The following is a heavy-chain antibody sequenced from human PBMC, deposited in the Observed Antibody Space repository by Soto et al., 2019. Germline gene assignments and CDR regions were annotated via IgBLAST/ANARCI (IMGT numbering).Heavy chain of an antibody. CDR1: GYTFTNFY. Sequence: QGQLVQSGNEVKKPGASVQVSCKASGYTFTNFYITWVRQAPGQGLEWLGWNNTFNYATNYAQKLQGRVTLTTDTSTTTAFMELRSLKSDDTAVYFCARDRAYVALRGVITGYYYMDVWGKGTTVTVSS. CDR3: ARDRAYVALRGVITGYYYMDV. CDR2: NNTFNYAT. J-gene: IGHJ6*03. V-gene: IGHV1-18*01. D-gene: IGHD3-10*01.